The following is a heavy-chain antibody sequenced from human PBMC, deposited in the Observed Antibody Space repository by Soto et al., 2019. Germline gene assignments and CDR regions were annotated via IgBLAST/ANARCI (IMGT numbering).Heavy chain of an antibody. CDR3: ASCSGEAFDI. J-gene: IGHJ3*02. CDR1: GYTFTSYA. V-gene: IGHV1-3*01. CDR2: INAGNGNT. Sequence: QVQLVQSGAEVKKPGASVKVSCKASGYTFTSYAMHWVRQAPAQRLEWMGWINAGNGNTKYSQKFQGRVTITRDTSASTDYMELSSLRSEDTAVYYCASCSGEAFDIWGQGTMVTVSS. D-gene: IGHD2-15*01.